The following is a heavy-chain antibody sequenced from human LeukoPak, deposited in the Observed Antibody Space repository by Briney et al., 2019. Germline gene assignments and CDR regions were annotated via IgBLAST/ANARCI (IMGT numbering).Heavy chain of an antibody. CDR2: IYHSGST. CDR1: GYSISSGYY. CDR3: ARASGYSYH. Sequence: SETLSLTCTVSGYSISSGYYWGWIGQPPGKGLEWIGSIYHSGSTYYNPSLKSRVTISVDTSKNQFSLKLSSVTAADTAVYYCARASGYSYHWGQGTLVTVSS. J-gene: IGHJ5*02. D-gene: IGHD5-18*01. V-gene: IGHV4-38-2*02.